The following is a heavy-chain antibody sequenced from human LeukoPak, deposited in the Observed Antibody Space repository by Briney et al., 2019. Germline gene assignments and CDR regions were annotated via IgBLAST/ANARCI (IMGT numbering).Heavy chain of an antibody. CDR1: GFTFSNYW. CDR3: AGWGESSSNY. J-gene: IGHJ4*02. D-gene: IGHD3-16*01. CDR2: IKPDGSEK. Sequence: PEGSLRLSCAASGFTFSNYWMNWVRQAPGKGLEWVANIKPDGSEKRYVESVKGRFTISRDNARNSLYLQMNSLTADDTAVYYCAGWGESSSNYWGQGTLVTVSS. V-gene: IGHV3-7*01.